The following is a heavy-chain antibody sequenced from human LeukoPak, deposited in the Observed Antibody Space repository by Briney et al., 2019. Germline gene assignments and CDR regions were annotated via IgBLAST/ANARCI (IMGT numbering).Heavy chain of an antibody. CDR1: GYTFANCW. D-gene: IGHD3-10*01. CDR2: MYPGDSDT. J-gene: IGHJ4*02. CDR3: AASTYGSGAYVGFDS. V-gene: IGHV5-51*01. Sequence: GESLKISCRAAGYTFANCWIGWVRQMPGKGLEWMGIMYPGDSDTRYSPSFQGQVTLSADKSISTAYLQWSNLKASDTAMYYCAASTYGSGAYVGFDSWGQGTLVAVSS.